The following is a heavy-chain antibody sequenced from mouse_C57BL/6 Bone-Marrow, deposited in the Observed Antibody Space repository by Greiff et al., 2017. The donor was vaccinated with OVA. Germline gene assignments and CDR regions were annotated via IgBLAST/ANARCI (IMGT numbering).Heavy chain of an antibody. D-gene: IGHD1-1*01. J-gene: IGHJ2*01. CDR2: INPNNGGT. CDR3: ARKKLSY. CDR1: GYTFTDYY. V-gene: IGHV1-26*01. Sequence: EVQLQQSGPELVKPGASVKISCKASGYTFTDYYMNWVKQSHGKSLEWIGDINPNNGGTSYNQKFKGKATLTVDKSSSTAYMELRSLTSEDSAVYYCARKKLSYWGQGTTLTVSS.